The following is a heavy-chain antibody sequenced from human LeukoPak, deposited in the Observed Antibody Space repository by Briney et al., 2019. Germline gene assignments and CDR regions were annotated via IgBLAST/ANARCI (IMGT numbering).Heavy chain of an antibody. Sequence: GGSLRLSCAASGCAFSRSWIHWVRRAPGKGLVWVSHINHDATRTTYADSVRGRFTISRDNAKNTVSVQMNSLRAEDTAVYYCASDGPYAMTVWGQGTTVTVSS. V-gene: IGHV3-74*01. CDR1: GCAFSRSW. CDR2: INHDATRT. J-gene: IGHJ6*02. D-gene: IGHD3/OR15-3a*01. CDR3: ASDGPYAMTV.